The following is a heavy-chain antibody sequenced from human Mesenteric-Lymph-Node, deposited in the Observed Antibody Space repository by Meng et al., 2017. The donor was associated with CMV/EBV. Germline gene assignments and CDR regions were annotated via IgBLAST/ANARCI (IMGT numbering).Heavy chain of an antibody. CDR1: VGSIISSKG. CDR3: ARGNTMVRVVFDY. J-gene: IGHJ4*02. Sequence: VRVGSIISSKGWRWDRQPPGKGLEWIGENYHSGSTNNNPSLKSRVTISVDKSNNQFSLKLSSVAAADTAVYYCARGNTMVRVVFDYWGQGTLVTVSS. D-gene: IGHD3-10*01. CDR2: NYHSGST. V-gene: IGHV4-4*02.